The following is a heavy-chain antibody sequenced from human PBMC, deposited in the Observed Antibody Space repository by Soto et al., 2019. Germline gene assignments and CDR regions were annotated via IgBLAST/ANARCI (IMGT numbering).Heavy chain of an antibody. V-gene: IGHV3-33*01. D-gene: IGHD2-15*01. Sequence: QVQLVESGGGMVQPGRSLRLSCAASGFTFSSYGMHWVRQAPGKGLEWVAVIWYDGSNKYYADSVKGRFTISRDNSKNTLYLQMNSLRAEDTAVYYCARDYSGGSSAPDYWGQGTLVTVSS. CDR1: GFTFSSYG. CDR3: ARDYSGGSSAPDY. J-gene: IGHJ4*02. CDR2: IWYDGSNK.